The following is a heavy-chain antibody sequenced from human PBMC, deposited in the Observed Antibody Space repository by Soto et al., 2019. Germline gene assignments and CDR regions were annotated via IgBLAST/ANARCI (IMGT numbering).Heavy chain of an antibody. Sequence: EVQLVESGGGLIQPGGSLRLSCAVSGFTVSNNYMSWVRQAPGKGLEGVSVIYSGGYTAYGDSVKGRFTISRDNSKNTLYPPMKGRGAHARAVSCGAPPGGGGGYWGQGTLVTVSS. CDR2: IYSGGYT. CDR1: GFTVSNNY. CDR3: APPGGGGGY. J-gene: IGHJ4*02. V-gene: IGHV3-53*01. D-gene: IGHD3-10*01.